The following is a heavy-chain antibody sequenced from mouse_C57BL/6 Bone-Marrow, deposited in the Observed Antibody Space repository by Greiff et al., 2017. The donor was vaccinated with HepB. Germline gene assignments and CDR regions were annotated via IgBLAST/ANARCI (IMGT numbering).Heavy chain of an antibody. D-gene: IGHD1-1*01. Sequence: VQLQQSGPELVKPGASVKISCKASGYTFTDYYMNWVKQSHGKSLEWIGDINPNNGGTSYNQKFKGKATLTVDKSSSTAYMELRSLTSEDSAVYYCATRIYYYGSAEGYWGQGTTLTVSS. CDR3: ATRIYYYGSAEGY. CDR2: INPNNGGT. J-gene: IGHJ2*01. CDR1: GYTFTDYY. V-gene: IGHV1-26*01.